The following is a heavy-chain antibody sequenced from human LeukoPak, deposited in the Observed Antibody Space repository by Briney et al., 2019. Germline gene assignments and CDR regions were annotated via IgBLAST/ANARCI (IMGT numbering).Heavy chain of an antibody. CDR1: GFTFSSYS. CDR2: ISSSSSYI. V-gene: IGHV3-21*01. Sequence: GGSLRLSCAASGFTFSSYSMNWVRQAPGKGLEWVSSISSSSSYIYYADSVKGRFTISRDNAKNSLYLQMNSLRAEDTAVYYCARVPLDYYDSSGYYSPHWGQGTLVTVSS. D-gene: IGHD3-22*01. CDR3: ARVPLDYYDSSGYYSPH. J-gene: IGHJ1*01.